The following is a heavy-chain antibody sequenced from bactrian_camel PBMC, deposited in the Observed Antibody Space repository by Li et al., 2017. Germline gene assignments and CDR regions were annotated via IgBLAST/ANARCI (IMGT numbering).Heavy chain of an antibody. CDR2: TILGGSEA. J-gene: IGHJ4*01. CDR1: KYTPYSEA. D-gene: IGHD5*01. CDR3: AQSCTLDWVPPLRDPY. V-gene: IGHV3S53*01. Sequence: HVQLVESGGDSVQVGGSLRLSCTASKYTPYSEAMGWFRQPPGKESEAVAATILGGSEAYYSDSVKGRFTISQDSASNTVDLQMNNLKPEDTGTYYCAQSCTLDWVPPLRDPYWGQGTQVTVSS.